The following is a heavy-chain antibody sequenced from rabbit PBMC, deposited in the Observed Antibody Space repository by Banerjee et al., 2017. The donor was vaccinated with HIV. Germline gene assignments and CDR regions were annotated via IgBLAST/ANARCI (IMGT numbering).Heavy chain of an antibody. CDR3: ARDLVAAIGWNFNL. J-gene: IGHJ4*01. V-gene: IGHV1S40*01. CDR1: GFSFSNKAV. D-gene: IGHD5-1*01. CDR2: INAVTGKA. Sequence: QSLEESGGDLVKPEGSLKLSCTASGFSFSNKAVVCWVRQAPGKGLEWIACINAVTGKAVYASWAKGRFTFSKTSSTTVTLQMTSLTAADTATYFCARDLVAAIGWNFNLWGPGTLVTVS.